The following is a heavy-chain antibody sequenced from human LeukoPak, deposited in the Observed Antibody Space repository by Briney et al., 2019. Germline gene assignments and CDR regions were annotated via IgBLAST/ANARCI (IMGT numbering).Heavy chain of an antibody. Sequence: GGSLRLSCAASGFTFSSYWMDWVRQVPGKGLEWVANIKQDGIEKYFVGSVKGRFAISRDNAKNSLYLQMNSLRVEDTAVYYCASSGSYRFDYWGQGTLVTVSS. CDR2: IKQDGIEK. D-gene: IGHD1-26*01. J-gene: IGHJ4*02. V-gene: IGHV3-7*01. CDR1: GFTFSSYW. CDR3: ASSGSYRFDY.